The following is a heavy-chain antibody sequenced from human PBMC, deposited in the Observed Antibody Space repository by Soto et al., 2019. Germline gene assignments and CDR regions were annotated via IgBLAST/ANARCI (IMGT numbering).Heavy chain of an antibody. J-gene: IGHJ4*02. CDR1: GFCFSRYL. CDR2: ISGRGDAT. CDR3: ARAVATIPLWFPDY. D-gene: IGHD5-12*01. Sequence: GGSLRLSCAASGFCFSRYLMTWVRQTPGQGLEWVSSISGRGDATYYADSVKVHGRVTMTSDTSTGTAYMELGSLRSDDTAVYYCARAVATIPLWFPDYWGQGTLVTVSS. V-gene: IGHV3-23*01.